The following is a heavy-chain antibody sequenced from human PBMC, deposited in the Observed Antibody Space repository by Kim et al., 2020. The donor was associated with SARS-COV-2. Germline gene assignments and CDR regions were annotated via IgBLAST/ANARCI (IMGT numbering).Heavy chain of an antibody. D-gene: IGHD3-22*01. CDR2: IIPIFGTA. CDR1: GGTFSSYA. Sequence: SVKVSCKASGGTFSSYAISWVRQAPGQGLEWMGGIIPIFGTANYAQKFQGRVTITADESTSTAYMELSSLRSEDTAVYYCARDYHYDSSGYYQNPIYYFDYWGQGTLVTVSS. CDR3: ARDYHYDSSGYYQNPIYYFDY. J-gene: IGHJ4*02. V-gene: IGHV1-69*13.